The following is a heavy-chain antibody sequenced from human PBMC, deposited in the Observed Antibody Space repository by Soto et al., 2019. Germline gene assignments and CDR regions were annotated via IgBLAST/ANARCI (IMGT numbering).Heavy chain of an antibody. CDR3: ARAKYSENYRYYYYGMDV. J-gene: IGHJ6*02. D-gene: IGHD1-26*01. CDR2: ISSTTNTI. CDR1: GFTFSSYS. Sequence: GGSLRLSCAASGFTFSSYSMNWVRQAPGKGLEWVSYISSTTNTIYYADSVKGRFTVSRDNAKNSLYLQMNSLTDEDTAVYYCARAKYSENYRYYYYGMDVWGQGTTVTVSS. V-gene: IGHV3-48*02.